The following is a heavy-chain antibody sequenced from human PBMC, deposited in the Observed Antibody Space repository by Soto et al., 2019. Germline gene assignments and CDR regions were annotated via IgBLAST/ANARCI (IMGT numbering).Heavy chain of an antibody. CDR1: GGSISSSSYY. CDR3: ARGGDYDILTGALYYYYMDV. Sequence: ETLSLTCTVSGGSISSSSYYWGWIRQPPGKGLEWIGSIYYSGSTYYNPSLKSRVTISVDTSKNQFSLKLSSVTAADTAVYYCARGGDYDILTGALYYYYMDVWGKGTTVTVSS. CDR2: IYYSGST. V-gene: IGHV4-39*01. J-gene: IGHJ6*03. D-gene: IGHD3-9*01.